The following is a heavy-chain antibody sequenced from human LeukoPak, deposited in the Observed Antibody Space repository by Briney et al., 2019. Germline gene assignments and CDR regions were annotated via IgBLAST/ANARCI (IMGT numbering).Heavy chain of an antibody. CDR2: ISGSGGRT. J-gene: IGHJ4*02. D-gene: IGHD1-26*01. V-gene: IGHV3-23*01. CDR1: GFTFGTYG. Sequence: PGGSLRLSCAASGFTFGTYGMSWVRQAPGKGLEWVSLISGSGGRTYYADSVKGRFTFSRDNSKNTLFLQMNSLRAEDTAVYYCARSGGSYWYWGQGTLVTVSS. CDR3: ARSGGSYWY.